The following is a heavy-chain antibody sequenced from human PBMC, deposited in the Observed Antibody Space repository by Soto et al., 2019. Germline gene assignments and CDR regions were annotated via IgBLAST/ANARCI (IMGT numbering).Heavy chain of an antibody. J-gene: IGHJ5*02. Sequence: SETLSLTCAVYGGSFSGYYWSWIRQPPGKGLEWIGEINHSGSTNYNPSLKSRVTISVDTSKNQFSLKLSSVTAADTAVYYCARVAADFWSGYYYWFDPWGQGTLVTVSS. V-gene: IGHV4-34*01. D-gene: IGHD3-3*01. CDR1: GGSFSGYY. CDR3: ARVAADFWSGYYYWFDP. CDR2: INHSGST.